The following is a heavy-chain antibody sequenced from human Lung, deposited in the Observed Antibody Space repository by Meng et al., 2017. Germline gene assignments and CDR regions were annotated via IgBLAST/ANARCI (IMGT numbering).Heavy chain of an antibody. V-gene: IGHV3-23*04. D-gene: IGHD3-10*01. CDR3: AKYSYGLGDYFDY. CDR2: LSGGGFTT. Sequence: EVELVELGGGLVQPGGSLGLSWAASGFSFSSYAMSWVRRAPGKGLEWLAALSGGGFTTYYADSVKGRFTISRHNSKNTLYLQVNSLRAEDTALYYCAKYSYGLGDYFDYWGQGALVTVSS. CDR1: GFSFSSYA. J-gene: IGHJ4*02.